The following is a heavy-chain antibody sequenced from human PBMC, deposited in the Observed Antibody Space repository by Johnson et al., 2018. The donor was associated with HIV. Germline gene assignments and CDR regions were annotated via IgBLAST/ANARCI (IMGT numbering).Heavy chain of an antibody. D-gene: IGHD3-3*01. J-gene: IGHJ3*02. CDR1: GFTFSNYA. Sequence: QVQLVESGGGVVQPGGSLRLSCAASGFTFSNYAMYWVRQVPGKGLEWVAVISYDGSNKYYADSVEGRFPISRDNSKNTLYLQMNSLRAEDTAVYYCATDIPVTIFGVVDDVFDIWGQGTMVTVSS. CDR2: ISYDGSNK. CDR3: ATDIPVTIFGVVDDVFDI. V-gene: IGHV3-30*04.